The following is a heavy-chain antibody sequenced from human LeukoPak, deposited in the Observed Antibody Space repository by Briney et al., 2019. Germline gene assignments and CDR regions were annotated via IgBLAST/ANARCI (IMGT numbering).Heavy chain of an antibody. D-gene: IGHD6-6*01. CDR2: IYYSGST. J-gene: IGHJ4*02. Sequence: ETLSLTCTVSGGSISSYYWSWIRQPPGKGLEWIGYIYYSGSTNYNPSLKSRVTISVDTSKNQFSLKLSSVTAADTAVYYCARREKLVFDYWSQGTLVTVSS. V-gene: IGHV4-59*08. CDR3: ARREKLVFDY. CDR1: GGSISSYY.